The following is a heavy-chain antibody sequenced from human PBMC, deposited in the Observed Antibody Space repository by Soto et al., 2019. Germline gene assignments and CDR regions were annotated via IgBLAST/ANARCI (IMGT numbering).Heavy chain of an antibody. CDR3: ASRRGPGAIDAFDV. J-gene: IGHJ3*01. V-gene: IGHV1-18*01. CDR2: ISINNGKT. Sequence: RSACRAFGNTFLALCMPWPRKSPGQGLEWMGWISINNGKTNFAQKFQDRVTMTTDTSTSTAYMELRSLNSGDTAVYFCASRRGPGAIDAFDVWGQGTMVTVSS. CDR1: GNTFLALC. D-gene: IGHD1-26*01.